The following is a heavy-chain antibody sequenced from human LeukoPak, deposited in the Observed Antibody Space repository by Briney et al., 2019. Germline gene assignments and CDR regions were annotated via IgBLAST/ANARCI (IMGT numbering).Heavy chain of an antibody. CDR1: GFTFSSYS. V-gene: IGHV3-21*01. CDR2: ISSSSSYI. D-gene: IGHD4-17*01. Sequence: GGSLRLSCAASGFTFSSYSMNWVRQAPGKGLEWVSSISSSSSYIYYADSVKGRFTISRDNAKNSLYLQMNSLRAEDTAVYYCAREGINDYGDQIDYWGQGTLVTVSS. J-gene: IGHJ4*02. CDR3: AREGINDYGDQIDY.